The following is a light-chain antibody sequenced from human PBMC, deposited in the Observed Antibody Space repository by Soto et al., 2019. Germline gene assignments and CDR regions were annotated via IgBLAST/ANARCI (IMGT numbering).Light chain of an antibody. CDR3: QTWATGIQV. CDR2: LKSDGSH. CDR1: SGHNTYS. V-gene: IGLV4-69*01. J-gene: IGLJ2*01. Sequence: QAVLTQSPSASASLGASVKLTCTLSSGHNTYSIAWHQQQPEKGPRFLMKLKSDGSHSRGDGIPDRFSGSSSGAERYLTISSLQSGDEADYYCQTWATGIQVFGGGTKVTVL.